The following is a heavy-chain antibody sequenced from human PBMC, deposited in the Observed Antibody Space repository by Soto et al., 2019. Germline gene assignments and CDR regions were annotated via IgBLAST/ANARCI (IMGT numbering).Heavy chain of an antibody. Sequence: GGSLRLSCAASGFTFSSYGMHWVRQAPGKGLEWVAVISYDGSNKYYADSVKGRFTISRDNSKNTLYLQMNSLRAEDTAVYYCAKDYGDYYFDYWGQGTLVTVSS. CDR3: AKDYGDYYFDY. V-gene: IGHV3-30*18. J-gene: IGHJ4*02. CDR1: GFTFSSYG. CDR2: ISYDGSNK. D-gene: IGHD4-17*01.